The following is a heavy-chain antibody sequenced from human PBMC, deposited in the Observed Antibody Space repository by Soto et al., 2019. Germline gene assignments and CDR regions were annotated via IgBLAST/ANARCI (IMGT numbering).Heavy chain of an antibody. CDR1: GYTFTTYY. D-gene: IGHD4-17*01. CDR3: ARAVSTNTAPIDY. J-gene: IGHJ4*02. Sequence: QVQLVQSGAEVKNPGASVKVSCKASGYTFTTYYLHWLRQARGQGLEWMGIITRSSGSTRYEQKFPDRVTMTSDTSTTTVYMELSSLSSEDTAVYYCARAVSTNTAPIDYWGQGTLVTVSS. V-gene: IGHV1-46*01. CDR2: ITRSSGST.